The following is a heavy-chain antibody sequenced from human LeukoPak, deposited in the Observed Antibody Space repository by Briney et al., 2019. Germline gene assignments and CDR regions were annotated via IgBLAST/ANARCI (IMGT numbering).Heavy chain of an antibody. CDR2: IYPGDSDT. CDR1: GYSFTSYW. CDR3: ARHLLYGGNNYCYYMDV. J-gene: IGHJ6*03. Sequence: GESLKISCKGSGYSFTSYWIGWVRQMPGKGLEWMGIIYPGDSDTRYSPSFQGQVTISADKSISTAYLQWSSLKASDTAMYYCARHLLYGGNNYCYYMDVWGKGTTVTVSS. V-gene: IGHV5-51*01. D-gene: IGHD4-23*01.